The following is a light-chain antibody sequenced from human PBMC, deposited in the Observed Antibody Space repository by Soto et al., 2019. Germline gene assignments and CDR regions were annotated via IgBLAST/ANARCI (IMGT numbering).Light chain of an antibody. J-gene: IGLJ2*01. V-gene: IGLV1-40*01. CDR2: TNI. Sequence: QSVLTQPPSVSGAPGPRVTISCTGSGSNIGAGYDVHWYQHLPGTAPKLLIYTNINRPSGVPDRFSASKSGTSASLAITGLQAGDEADYYCQSYDSSLSGVVFGGGTKVTVL. CDR3: QSYDSSLSGVV. CDR1: GSNIGAGYD.